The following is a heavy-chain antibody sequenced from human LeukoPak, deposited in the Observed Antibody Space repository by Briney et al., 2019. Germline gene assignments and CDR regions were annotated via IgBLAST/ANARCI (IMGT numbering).Heavy chain of an antibody. CDR1: GYTFTSYD. D-gene: IGHD3-3*01. CDR3: ARGVDYDFWSAPPDWFDP. V-gene: IGHV1-8*02. J-gene: IGHJ5*02. CDR2: MNPNSGNT. Sequence: GASVKVSCKASGYTFTSYDINWVRQATGQGLEWMGWMNPNSGNTGYAQKFQGRVTMTRNTSISTAYMELSSLRSEDTAVYYCARGVDYDFWSAPPDWFDPWGQGTLVTVSS.